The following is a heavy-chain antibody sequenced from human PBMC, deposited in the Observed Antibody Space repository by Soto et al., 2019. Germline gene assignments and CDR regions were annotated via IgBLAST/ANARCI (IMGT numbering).Heavy chain of an antibody. CDR1: VYTFTSYY. J-gene: IGHJ4*02. V-gene: IGHV1-46*03. CDR2: INPSGGST. D-gene: IGHD6-19*01. Sequence: ASVKVSCKGSVYTFTSYYMHGVGHSQRQVLEWMGIINPSGGSTSYAQKFQGRVTMTRDTSTSTVYMELSSLRSEDTAVYYCARGIDLSSGWYPNWDYWGQGTLVTVSS. CDR3: ARGIDLSSGWYPNWDY.